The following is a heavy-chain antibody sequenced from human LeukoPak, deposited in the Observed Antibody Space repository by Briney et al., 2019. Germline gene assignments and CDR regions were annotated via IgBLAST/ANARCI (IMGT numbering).Heavy chain of an antibody. CDR2: INPNSGGT. J-gene: IGHJ5*02. V-gene: IGHV1-2*06. D-gene: IGHD1-26*01. CDR3: ARDRALDSGSLGFDP. CDR1: GYTFTGYY. Sequence: ASVKVSCKASGYTFTGYYVHWVRQAPGQGLEWMGRINPNSGGTNYAQKFQGRVTMTRDTSISTAYMELSRLRSDDTAVYYCARDRALDSGSLGFDPWGQGTLVTVSS.